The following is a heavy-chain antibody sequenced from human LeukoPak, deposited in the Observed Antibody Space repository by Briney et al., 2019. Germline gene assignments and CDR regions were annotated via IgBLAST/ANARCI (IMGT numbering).Heavy chain of an antibody. CDR1: GGSISSYY. J-gene: IGHJ6*02. CDR3: ARGSSSWSSYYYYGMDV. CDR2: IYTSGST. V-gene: IGHV4-4*07. D-gene: IGHD6-13*01. Sequence: PSETLSLTCTVSGGSISSYYWSWHRQPAGKGLEWIGRIYTSGSTNYNPSLKSRVTMSVDTSKNQFSLKLSSVTAADTAVYYCARGSSSWSSYYYYGMDVWGQGTTVTVSS.